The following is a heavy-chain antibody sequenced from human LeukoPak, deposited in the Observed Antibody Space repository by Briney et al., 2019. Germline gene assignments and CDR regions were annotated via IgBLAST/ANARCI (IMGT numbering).Heavy chain of an antibody. CDR1: GGSISAGTSY. V-gene: IGHV4-61*01. CDR2: IYYSEST. J-gene: IGHJ6*03. CDR3: ARSSEGRYYYDSSGFSYYYYMDV. Sequence: SETLSLTCTVSGGSISAGTSYWSWIRQPPGKGLEWIGYIYYSESTYYNPSLRSRVTISVDTSKNQFSLKLSSVTAADTAVYYCARSSEGRYYYDSSGFSYYYYMDVWGKGTTVTISS. D-gene: IGHD3-22*01.